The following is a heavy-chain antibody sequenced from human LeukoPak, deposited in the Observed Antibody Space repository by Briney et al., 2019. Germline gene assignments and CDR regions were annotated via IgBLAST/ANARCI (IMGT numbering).Heavy chain of an antibody. J-gene: IGHJ4*02. CDR1: GLTFSSYE. D-gene: IGHD2-2*01. V-gene: IGHV3-48*03. CDR3: ARESTYFDY. Sequence: GGSLRLSCAASGLTFSSYEMNWVRQAPGKGLEWVSYISNSGSTIYYADSVKGRFTISRDNAKNSLYLQMNSLRAEDTAVYYCARESTYFDYWGQGTLVTVSS. CDR2: ISNSGSTI.